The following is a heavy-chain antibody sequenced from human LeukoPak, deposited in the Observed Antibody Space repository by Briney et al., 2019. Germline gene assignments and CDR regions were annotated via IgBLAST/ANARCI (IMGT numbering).Heavy chain of an antibody. CDR3: ARAVYCSGGNCYFDY. J-gene: IGHJ4*02. D-gene: IGHD2-15*01. CDR2: IFHSGTT. V-gene: IGHV4-30-2*01. CDR1: GGSISTESYS. Sequence: SQTLSLTCVVSGGSISTESYSWSWLRQPPGKGLEGIGYIFHSGTTFYNPSFQGRVTMSVDTSKNQFSLKLRSVTAADTAVYYCARAVYCSGGNCYFDYWGQGTLVTVSS.